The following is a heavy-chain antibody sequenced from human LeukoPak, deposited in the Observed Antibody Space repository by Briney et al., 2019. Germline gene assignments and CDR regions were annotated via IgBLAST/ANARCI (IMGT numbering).Heavy chain of an antibody. Sequence: SETLSLTCTVSGGSISSSSYYWGWIRQPPGKGLEWIGSIYYSGSTYYNPSLKSRVTISVDTSKNQFSLKLSSVTAADTAVYYCARRSGSYLYFDYWGQGTLVTVSS. V-gene: IGHV4-39*01. D-gene: IGHD1-26*01. CDR1: GGSISSSSYY. CDR3: ARRSGSYLYFDY. CDR2: IYYSGST. J-gene: IGHJ4*02.